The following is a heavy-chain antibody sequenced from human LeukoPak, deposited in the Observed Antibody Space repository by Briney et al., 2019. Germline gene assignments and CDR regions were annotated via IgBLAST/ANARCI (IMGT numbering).Heavy chain of an antibody. Sequence: KPSETLSLTCTVSGGSISSYYWSWIRQPPGKGLEWIGYIYYSGSTNYNPSLKSRVTISVDTSKNQFSLKLSSVTAADTAVHYCARDRYDFWSGYRFFDYWGQGTLVTVSS. CDR3: ARDRYDFWSGYRFFDY. V-gene: IGHV4-59*01. CDR1: GGSISSYY. J-gene: IGHJ4*02. D-gene: IGHD3-3*01. CDR2: IYYSGST.